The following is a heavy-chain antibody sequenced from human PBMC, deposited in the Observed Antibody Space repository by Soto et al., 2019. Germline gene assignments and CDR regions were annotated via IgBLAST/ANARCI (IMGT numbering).Heavy chain of an antibody. CDR2: IKSKADRGTT. D-gene: IGHD3-16*01. Sequence: GSLRLSCTVSGFIFSNALMSWVRQAPGKGLEWVGRIKSKADRGTTDYAAPVKGRFIISRNDSKDTLYLQMNGLKTEDTAVYYCTRDYDFDSWGQGTLVTVSS. V-gene: IGHV3-15*01. CDR3: TRDYDFDS. J-gene: IGHJ4*02. CDR1: GFIFSNAL.